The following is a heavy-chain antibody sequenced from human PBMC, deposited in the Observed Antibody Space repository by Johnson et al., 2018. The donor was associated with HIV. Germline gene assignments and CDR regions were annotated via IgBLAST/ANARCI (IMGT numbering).Heavy chain of an antibody. CDR2: ISYDGSSK. CDR3: VQGVPNPAGAFDV. J-gene: IGHJ3*01. Sequence: QVQLVESGGGLVQYGGSLRLSCAASGFTFSNYGMHWVRQAPGKGLEWVTFISYDGSSKYYVDSVKGRFTISRDNSKNTLSLQMNSLRAEDTAVYYCVQGVPNPAGAFDVWGQGTVVTVSS. V-gene: IGHV3-30*03. D-gene: IGHD6-19*01. CDR1: GFTFSNYG.